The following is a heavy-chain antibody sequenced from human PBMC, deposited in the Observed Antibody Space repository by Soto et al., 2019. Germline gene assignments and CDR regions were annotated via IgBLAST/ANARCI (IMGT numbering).Heavy chain of an antibody. CDR2: IYYSGST. D-gene: IGHD3-9*01. V-gene: IGHV4-30-4*01. CDR3: ARVFRTGYYIPHYYGMDV. Sequence: NPSETLSLTCTVSGGSISSGDYYWSWIRQPPGKGLEWIGYIYYSGSTYYNPSLKSRVTISVDTSKNQFSLKLSSVTAADTAVYYCARVFRTGYYIPHYYGMDVWGQGTTVIVSS. J-gene: IGHJ6*02. CDR1: GGSISSGDYY.